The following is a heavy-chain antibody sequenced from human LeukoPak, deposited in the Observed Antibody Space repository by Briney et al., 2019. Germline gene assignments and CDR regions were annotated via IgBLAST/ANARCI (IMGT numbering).Heavy chain of an antibody. J-gene: IGHJ3*02. CDR3: ARGGRAFDI. CDR2: INSDGRRT. V-gene: IGHV3-74*01. D-gene: IGHD3-16*01. CDR1: GFTFSSYW. Sequence: PGGSLRLSCAASGFTFSSYWMHWVRQVPGRGLVWVSHINSDGRRTNSADSVKGRFTISRDNAQNTLYLQMNSLRADDTAVYYCARGGRAFDIWGHGTMVTVSS.